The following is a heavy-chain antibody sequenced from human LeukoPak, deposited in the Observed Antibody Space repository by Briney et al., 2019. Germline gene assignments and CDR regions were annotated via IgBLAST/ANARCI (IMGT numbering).Heavy chain of an antibody. CDR1: GFPFDDYG. J-gene: IGHJ4*02. D-gene: IGHD3-10*01. V-gene: IGHV3-20*04. CDR2: FNWNGGST. CDR3: ASAGLTYGSGSYFVY. Sequence: PGGSLRLSCAASGFPFDDYGMTWVRHAPGKGLEWVSAFNWNGGSTGYADSVKGRFTISRDNAKNSLYLQMSSLRAEDTALYYCASAGLTYGSGSYFVYWGQGTLVTVSS.